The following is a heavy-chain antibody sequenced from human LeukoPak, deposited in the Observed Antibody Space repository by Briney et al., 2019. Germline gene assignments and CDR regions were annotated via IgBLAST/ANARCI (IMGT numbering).Heavy chain of an antibody. CDR3: ARAIWYGSGTTAFDY. J-gene: IGHJ4*02. CDR2: IYNSGST. Sequence: SETLSLTCTVSGGSISSNYWSWIRQPAGKGLEWIERIYNSGSTNYDTNYNPSLSSRVTMSVDTSKNQFSLKLNSVTAADTAVYYCARAIWYGSGTTAFDYWGQGTLVTVSS. D-gene: IGHD3-10*01. CDR1: GGSISSNY. V-gene: IGHV4-4*07.